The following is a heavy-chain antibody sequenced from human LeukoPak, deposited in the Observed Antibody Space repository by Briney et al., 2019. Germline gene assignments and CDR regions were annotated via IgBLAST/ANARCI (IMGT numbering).Heavy chain of an antibody. V-gene: IGHV1-69*01. CDR1: GGTFSIYA. CDR2: IIPILGTA. D-gene: IGHD3-3*02. CDR3: ARKHFWSGHDAFDI. Sequence: ASVKVSCKASGGTFSIYAISWVRQAPGRGLEWMGGIIPILGTANYAQKFQGRVTITADESTSTAYMELSSLRSEDTAVYYCARKHFWSGHDAFDIWGQGTMVTVSS. J-gene: IGHJ3*02.